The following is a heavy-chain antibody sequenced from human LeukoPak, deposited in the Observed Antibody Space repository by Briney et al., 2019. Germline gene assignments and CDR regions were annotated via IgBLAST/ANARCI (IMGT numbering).Heavy chain of an antibody. Sequence: GGSLRLSCAASGFTVSSNYMSWVRQAPGKGLEWVSVIYSGGSTYYADSVKGRFTISRDNSKNTLYLQMNSLRAEDMALYYCAKDISGGGPIGAFDIWGQGTMVTVSS. V-gene: IGHV3-53*05. CDR2: IYSGGST. CDR1: GFTVSSNY. J-gene: IGHJ3*02. D-gene: IGHD2-15*01. CDR3: AKDISGGGPIGAFDI.